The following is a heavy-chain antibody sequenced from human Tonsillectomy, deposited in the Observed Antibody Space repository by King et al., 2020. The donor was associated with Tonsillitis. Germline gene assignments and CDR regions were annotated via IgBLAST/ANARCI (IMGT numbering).Heavy chain of an antibody. Sequence: QLQESGPGLVKPSQTLSLTCTVSGGSISSAGYYWSWIRQHPGKGLEWIGYISYSGSTYYNPSLKSRVMISVNTSKNHYSLKVSSVNAADTAVYYCARTAPPNYYDYMDV. V-gene: IGHV4-31*03. CDR2: ISYSGST. J-gene: IGHJ6*03. D-gene: IGHD6-25*01. CDR3: ARTAPPNYYDYMDV. CDR1: GGSISSAGYY.